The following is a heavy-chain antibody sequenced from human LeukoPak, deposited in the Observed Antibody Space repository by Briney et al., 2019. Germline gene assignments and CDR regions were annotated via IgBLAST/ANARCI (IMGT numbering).Heavy chain of an antibody. CDR2: ISYDGSNK. V-gene: IGHV3-30*18. CDR3: AKIPGPPAAMPVYAFDI. D-gene: IGHD2-2*01. CDR1: GFTFSSYG. J-gene: IGHJ3*02. Sequence: GGSLRLSCAASGFTFSSYGMHWVRQAPGKGLEWVAVISYDGSNKYYADSVKGRFTISRDNSKNTLYLQMNSLRAEDTAVYYCAKIPGPPAAMPVYAFDIWGQGTMVTVSS.